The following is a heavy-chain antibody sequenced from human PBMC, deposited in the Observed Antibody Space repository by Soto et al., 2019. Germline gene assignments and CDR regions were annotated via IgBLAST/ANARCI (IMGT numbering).Heavy chain of an antibody. V-gene: IGHV1-69*08. Sequence: QVQLVQSGAEVKKPGSSVNVSCKASGGTFSSYTFSWVRQAPGQGLEWMGRIIPILDITNYAQKFLGRVTITADKSTNTAYMELSSLRSEDTAVYYCAREDHYYGMDVWGQGTTVTVYS. CDR1: GGTFSSYT. J-gene: IGHJ6*02. CDR2: IIPILDIT. CDR3: AREDHYYGMDV.